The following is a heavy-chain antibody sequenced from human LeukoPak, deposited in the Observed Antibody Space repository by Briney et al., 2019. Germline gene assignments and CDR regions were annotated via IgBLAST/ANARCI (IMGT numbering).Heavy chain of an antibody. CDR1: GGSISSYY. J-gene: IGHJ4*02. CDR3: ARTRYSISWYYFDY. Sequence: SETLSLTCTVSGGSISSYYWSWIRQPPVKGLEWIGYIYYSGSTNYNPSLKSRVTISVDTSKNQFSLKLSSVTAADTAVYYSARTRYSISWYYFDYWGQGTLVTVSS. D-gene: IGHD6-13*01. V-gene: IGHV4-59*01. CDR2: IYYSGST.